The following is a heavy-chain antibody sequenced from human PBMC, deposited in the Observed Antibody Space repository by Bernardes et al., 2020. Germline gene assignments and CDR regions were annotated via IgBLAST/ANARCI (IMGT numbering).Heavy chain of an antibody. J-gene: IGHJ4*02. CDR1: GFTLTSPD. CDR2: ISSCSTS. V-gene: IGHV3-23*01. D-gene: IGHD2-8*02. CDR3: ATSDRNSWWAEGRFGH. Sequence: GRYLRRSCVSSGFTLTSPDIRWARHAPGKVLEWDLRISSCSTSEYPEYVKGRFNFTRDNSKNTVYVNMNNLRVDDTAIEYCATSDRNSWWAEGRFGHWGKGTLVSVSS.